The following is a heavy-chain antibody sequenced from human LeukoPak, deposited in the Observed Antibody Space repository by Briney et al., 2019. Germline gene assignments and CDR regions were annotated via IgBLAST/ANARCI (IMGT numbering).Heavy chain of an antibody. V-gene: IGHV1-69*13. CDR2: IIPIFGTA. D-gene: IGHD3-10*01. Sequence: SVQVSCKASGGTFSSYAISWVRQAPGQGLEWMGGIIPIFGTANYAQKFQGRVTITADESTSTAYMELSSLRSEDTAVYYCARDRGDYYYMDVWGKGTTVTVSS. J-gene: IGHJ6*03. CDR3: ARDRGDYYYMDV. CDR1: GGTFSSYA.